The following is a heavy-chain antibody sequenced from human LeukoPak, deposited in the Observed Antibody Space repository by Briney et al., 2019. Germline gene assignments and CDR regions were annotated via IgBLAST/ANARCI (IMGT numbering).Heavy chain of an antibody. CDR3: AKDIGGTVTSDY. D-gene: IGHD4-17*01. J-gene: IGHJ4*02. CDR2: ISYDGSNK. CDR1: GFTFSSYG. V-gene: IGHV3-30*18. Sequence: GRSLRLSCAAPGFTFSSYGMHWVRQAPGKGLEWVAVISYDGSNKYYADSVKGRFTISRDNSKNTLYLQMNSLRAEDTAVYYCAKDIGGTVTSDYWGQGTLVTVSS.